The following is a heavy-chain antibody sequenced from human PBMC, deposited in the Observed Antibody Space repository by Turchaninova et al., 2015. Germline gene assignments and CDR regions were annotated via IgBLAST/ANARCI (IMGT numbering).Heavy chain of an antibody. CDR3: ARGHDDDDGSYTGEFLY. V-gene: IGHV1-18*04. CDR2: ISAYNGNT. Sequence: GASVKVSCKASGYSFSSYGIGWVRQAPGQGLEWVGWISAYNGNTKYAQRLQGRVTMTTDTSTSTAYLELRSLRSDDTGIFYCARGHDDDDGSYTGEFLYWGQGTLVTVSS. D-gene: IGHD3-10*01. J-gene: IGHJ4*02. CDR1: GYSFSSYG.